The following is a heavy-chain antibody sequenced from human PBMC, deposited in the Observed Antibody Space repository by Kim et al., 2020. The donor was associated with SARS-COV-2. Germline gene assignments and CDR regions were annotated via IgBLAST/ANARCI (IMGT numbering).Heavy chain of an antibody. CDR2: IYYTGAI. CDR1: GGSMNSYY. Sequence: SETLSLTCSVSGGSMNSYYWSWIRQPPGKGLEWIGNIYYTGAINYNPSLKSRVTISLDTSKNQFSLTLSSVTAADTPVYYSAGSVGAMSLDDWGQGTLFT. V-gene: IGHV4-59*13. D-gene: IGHD2-2*01. J-gene: IGHJ4*02. CDR3: AGSVGAMSLDD.